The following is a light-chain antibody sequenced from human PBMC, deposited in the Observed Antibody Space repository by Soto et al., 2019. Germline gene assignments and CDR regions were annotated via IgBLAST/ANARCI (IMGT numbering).Light chain of an antibody. J-gene: IGLJ1*01. CDR3: SSYAGSNNFV. V-gene: IGLV2-8*01. CDR2: EVT. Sequence: QSVLTQPPSASGSPGQSVTISCTGTSSDVGGYDYVSWYQQHPGKAPKLMIYEVTKRPSGVPDRFSGSKSGNTASLTVSGLQAEDEADYYCSSYAGSNNFVFGTGTKGTVL. CDR1: SSDVGGYDY.